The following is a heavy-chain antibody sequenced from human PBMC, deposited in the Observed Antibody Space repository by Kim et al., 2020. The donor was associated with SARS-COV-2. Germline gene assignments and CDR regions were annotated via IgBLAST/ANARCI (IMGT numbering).Heavy chain of an antibody. D-gene: IGHD6-6*01. CDR1: GFTFSSYE. CDR3: ARHWPNRAARPNFDY. CDR2: ISSRDSTI. Sequence: GGSLRLSCAASGFTFSSYEMNWVRQAPGKGLEWVSYISSRDSTIYYADSVKGRFTISRDNAKNSLYLQMNSLRAEDTAVYYCARHWPNRAARPNFDYWGQGTLVTVS. V-gene: IGHV3-48*03. J-gene: IGHJ4*02.